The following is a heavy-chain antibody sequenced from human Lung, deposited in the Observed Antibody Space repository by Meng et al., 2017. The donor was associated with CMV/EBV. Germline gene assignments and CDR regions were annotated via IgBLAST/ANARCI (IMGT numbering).Heavy chain of an antibody. CDR2: IKQDGSEK. V-gene: IGHV3-7*01. J-gene: IGHJ4*02. CDR3: ARDYGGHPNYFDY. CDR1: GFTFSSYW. Sequence: GEXXKISCAASGFTFSSYWMSWVRQAPGKGLEWVANIKQDGSEKYYVDSVKGRFTISRDNAKNSLYLQMNSLRAEDTAVYYCARDYGGHPNYFDYLGQGTLVTVSS. D-gene: IGHD4/OR15-4a*01.